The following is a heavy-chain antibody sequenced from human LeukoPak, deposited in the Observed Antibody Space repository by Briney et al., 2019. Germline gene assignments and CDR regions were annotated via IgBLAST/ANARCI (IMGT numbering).Heavy chain of an antibody. D-gene: IGHD3-22*01. Sequence: GGSLRLSCAASGFTFSSYEMNWVRQAPGKGLEWVSYITSRGSTIYYADSVKGRFTMSRDNAKNSLYLQMNSLRAEDTAVYYCATSSAYYYFDFDYWGQGTLVTVSS. CDR2: ITSRGSTI. J-gene: IGHJ4*02. V-gene: IGHV3-48*03. CDR1: GFTFSSYE. CDR3: ATSSAYYYFDFDY.